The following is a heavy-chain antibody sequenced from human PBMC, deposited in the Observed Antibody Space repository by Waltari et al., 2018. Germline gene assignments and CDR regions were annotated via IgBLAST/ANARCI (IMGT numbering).Heavy chain of an antibody. CDR3: APSLPGCPPYFQF. CDR2: INTKSGNP. V-gene: IGHV7-4-1*02. D-gene: IGHD2-8*01. Sequence: QVKLVQAGSELKKPGASMEISCKASGYTFTTQAIHWVRQAPGQGLEWMGWINTKSGNPTYSHDFTGRFVFSLDTSVTTAYRPLSSLLSEDTAFSFCAPSLPGCPPYFQFCGQGTLVPVSS. CDR1: GYTFTTQA. J-gene: IGHJ1*01.